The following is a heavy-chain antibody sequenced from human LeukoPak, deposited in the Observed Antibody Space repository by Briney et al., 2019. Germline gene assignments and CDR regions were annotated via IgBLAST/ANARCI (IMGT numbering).Heavy chain of an antibody. V-gene: IGHV4-38-2*01. CDR2: IYHSGST. CDR3: ALGAGYCSSTSCYRAFDI. Sequence: KPSETLSLTCAVSGYSISRGYYWGWVRPPPGKGLEWIGRIYHSGSTYYNPSLKSRVTISVDTSKNQFSLKLSSVTAADTAVYYCALGAGYCSSTSCYRAFDIWGQGTMVTASS. J-gene: IGHJ3*02. CDR1: GYSISRGYY. D-gene: IGHD2-2*02.